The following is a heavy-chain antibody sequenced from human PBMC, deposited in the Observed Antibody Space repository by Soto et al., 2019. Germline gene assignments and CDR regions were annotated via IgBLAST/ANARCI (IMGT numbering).Heavy chain of an antibody. CDR2: ISGGGAST. D-gene: IGHD6-19*01. Sequence: PGGSLRLSCAASGFTFSSYSMNWVRQAPGKGLEWVSTISGGGASTYSADSVKGRFVMSRDNSKNTLYLQMNSLRAEDTAVYYCVRDRHWLVFDYWGQGTLVTVPQ. CDR1: GFTFSSYS. CDR3: VRDRHWLVFDY. V-gene: IGHV3-23*01. J-gene: IGHJ4*02.